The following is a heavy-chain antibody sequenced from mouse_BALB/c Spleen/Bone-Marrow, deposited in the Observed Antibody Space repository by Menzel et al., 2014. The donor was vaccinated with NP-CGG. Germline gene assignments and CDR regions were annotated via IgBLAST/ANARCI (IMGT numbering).Heavy chain of an antibody. Sequence: EVMLVESGGGLVKPGGSLKLSCAASGLTFSSFAMSWVRQTPEKRLEWVATISSGGGYTYYPDSVKGRFTISRDNAKNSLYLQMSSLRSEDTAMYYCARQESIYDGYYGGFTYWGQGTLVTVSA. D-gene: IGHD2-3*01. CDR3: ARQESIYDGYYGGFTY. CDR2: ISSGGGYT. CDR1: GLTFSSFA. J-gene: IGHJ3*01. V-gene: IGHV5-9-1*01.